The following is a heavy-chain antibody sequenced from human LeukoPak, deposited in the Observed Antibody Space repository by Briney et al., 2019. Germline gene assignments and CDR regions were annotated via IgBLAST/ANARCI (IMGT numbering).Heavy chain of an antibody. V-gene: IGHV3-48*03. Sequence: GGSLRLSCAASGFTFSSYEMNWVRQAPGKGLEWVSYISSSDSTIYYADSVKGRFTISRDNAKNSLYLQMNSLRAEDTAVYYCARVAINDYGDYFDYWGQGTLVTVSS. D-gene: IGHD4-17*01. CDR3: ARVAINDYGDYFDY. CDR1: GFTFSSYE. J-gene: IGHJ4*02. CDR2: ISSSDSTI.